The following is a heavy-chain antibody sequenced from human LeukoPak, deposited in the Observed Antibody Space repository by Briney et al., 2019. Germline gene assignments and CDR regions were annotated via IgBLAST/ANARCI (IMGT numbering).Heavy chain of an antibody. D-gene: IGHD3-3*01. J-gene: IGHJ5*02. Sequence: SETLSLTCTVSGYSISSGYHWGWIRQPPGKGLEWIGSIYYSGSTYYNPSLKSRVTISVDTSKNQFSLKLSSVTAADTAVYYCARGLYVLRFLEWLLRGWFDPWGQGTLVTVSS. V-gene: IGHV4-38-2*02. CDR1: GYSISSGYH. CDR3: ARGLYVLRFLEWLLRGWFDP. CDR2: IYYSGST.